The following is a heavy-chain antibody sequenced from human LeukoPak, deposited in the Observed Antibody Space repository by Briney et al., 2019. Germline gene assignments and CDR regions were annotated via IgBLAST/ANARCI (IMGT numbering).Heavy chain of an antibody. CDR1: GYTFTGYY. Sequence: ASVKGSCKASGYTFTGYYVHWVRQAPGQGLEWMGWINPNSGDTNYAQKFQGRVTMTRDTSISTACMELSRLRSDDTAVYYCARVKPGSNERTLDYWGQGTLVTVSS. V-gene: IGHV1-2*02. CDR3: ARVKPGSNERTLDY. CDR2: INPNSGDT. D-gene: IGHD4-11*01. J-gene: IGHJ4*02.